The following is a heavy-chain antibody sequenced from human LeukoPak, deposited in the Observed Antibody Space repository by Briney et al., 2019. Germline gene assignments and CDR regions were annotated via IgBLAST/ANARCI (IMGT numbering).Heavy chain of an antibody. CDR1: GFTFGDYA. Sequence: GGSLRRSCTASGFTFGDYAMSWVRQAPGKGLEWVGFIRSKAYGGTADYAASLKGRFTISRDDSKNIAYLHLISLKTEDTAVYYCTTYHYDTSGYYYVTYWGQGTLVTVSS. J-gene: IGHJ4*02. V-gene: IGHV3-49*04. D-gene: IGHD3-22*01. CDR2: IRSKAYGGTA. CDR3: TTYHYDTSGYYYVTY.